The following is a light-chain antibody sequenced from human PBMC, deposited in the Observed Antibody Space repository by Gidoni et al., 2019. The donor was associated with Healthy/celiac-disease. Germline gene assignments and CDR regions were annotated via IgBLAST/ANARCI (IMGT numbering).Light chain of an antibody. CDR1: QSVSSSY. V-gene: IGKV3-20*01. J-gene: IGKJ1*01. Sequence: EIVLTQSPGTLSLSPGERATLSYRASQSVSSSYLAWYQQKPGQAPGLLIYGASSRATGIPDRFSGSGSGTDFTLTISRLEPEDFVVYYCQQYGSSPWTFGQGTKVEIK. CDR3: QQYGSSPWT. CDR2: GAS.